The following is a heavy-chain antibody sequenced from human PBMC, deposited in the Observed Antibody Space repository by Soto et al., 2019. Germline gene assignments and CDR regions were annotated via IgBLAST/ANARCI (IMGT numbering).Heavy chain of an antibody. V-gene: IGHV4-30-4*01. J-gene: IGHJ4*02. CDR1: GRPVGSGGYY. CDR3: ARDGSGSC. CDR2: IYYNGST. D-gene: IGHD3-10*01. Sequence: SATLSLTCTVSGRPVGSGGYYWTWIRQHPGRGLEWIGYIYYNGSTYYNPSLKSRVTISVDTSKNQFSLKLSSVTAADTAVYYCARDGSGSCWGQGTLVTVSS.